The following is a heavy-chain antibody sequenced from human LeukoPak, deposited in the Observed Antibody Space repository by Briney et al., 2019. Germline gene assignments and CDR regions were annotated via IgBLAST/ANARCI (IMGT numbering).Heavy chain of an antibody. J-gene: IGHJ4*02. CDR3: AVTVGGSYYFDY. CDR2: IYSGGST. V-gene: IGHV3-66*02. CDR1: GFTFSSNY. D-gene: IGHD1-26*01. Sequence: GGSLRLSCAASGFTFSSNYMSWVRQAPGKGLEWVSVIYSGGSTYYADSVKGRFTISRDNSKNTLYLQMNSLRAEDTAVYYCAVTVGGSYYFDYWGQGTLVTVSS.